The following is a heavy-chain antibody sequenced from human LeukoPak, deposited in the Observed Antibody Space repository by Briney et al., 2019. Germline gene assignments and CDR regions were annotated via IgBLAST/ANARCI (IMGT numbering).Heavy chain of an antibody. CDR1: GYSTSSGYY. J-gene: IGHJ4*02. CDR3: ARRLVGANVFDY. V-gene: IGHV4-38-2*01. D-gene: IGHD1-26*01. CDR2: IYHSGST. Sequence: SETLSLTCAVSGYSTSSGYYWGWIRPPPGKGLEWIGSIYHSGSTYYNPSLKSRVTISVDTSKNQFSLKLSSVTAADTAVYYCARRLVGANVFDYWGQGTLVTVSS.